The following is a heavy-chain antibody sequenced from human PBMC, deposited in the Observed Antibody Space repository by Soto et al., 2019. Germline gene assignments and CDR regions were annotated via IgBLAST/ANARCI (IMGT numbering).Heavy chain of an antibody. CDR2: ITFNGVTT. Sequence: GGSLRLSCAASEFTFKNYVMSWVRQAPGKGLEWVSAITFNGVTTYYKDSVKGRFAISRDNTKATLYLQMNSLRAEDTAVYYCAKKDPWFDSWGQGTLVTVSS. CDR3: AKKDPWFDS. J-gene: IGHJ5*01. V-gene: IGHV3-23*01. CDR1: EFTFKNYV.